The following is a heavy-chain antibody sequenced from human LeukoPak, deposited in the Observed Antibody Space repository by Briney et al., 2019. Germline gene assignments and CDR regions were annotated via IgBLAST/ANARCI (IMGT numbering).Heavy chain of an antibody. CDR1: GDSISSWY. CDR3: ARSPIAARPSDAFDI. V-gene: IGHV4-59*01. Sequence: PSETLSLTCTVSGDSISSWYWSWIRQPPGKGLEWIGYIYYSGTTYYNPSLKSRVSISFDMSKNQFSLKLSSVTAADTAVYYCARSPIAARPSDAFDIWGQGTMVTVSS. CDR2: IYYSGTT. J-gene: IGHJ3*02. D-gene: IGHD6-6*01.